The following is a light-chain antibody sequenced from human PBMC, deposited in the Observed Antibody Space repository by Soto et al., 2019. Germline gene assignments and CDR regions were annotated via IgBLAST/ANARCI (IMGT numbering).Light chain of an antibody. CDR1: QGISSY. J-gene: IGKJ2*01. CDR2: AAS. Sequence: AIRMTQSPSSFSASTGDRVTITCRASQGISSYLAWYQQKPGKAPKLLIYAASTLQSGVPSRFSGSGSGTDFTLTISCLQSEDVAVYYCQQYYDTPYTFGQGTRLEI. CDR3: QQYYDTPYT. V-gene: IGKV1-8*01.